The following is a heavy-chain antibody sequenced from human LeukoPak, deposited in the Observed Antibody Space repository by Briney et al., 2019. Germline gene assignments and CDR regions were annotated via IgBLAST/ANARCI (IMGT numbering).Heavy chain of an antibody. V-gene: IGHV1-69*05. D-gene: IGHD6-13*01. Sequence: SVKVSCKASGGTFSSYAISWVRQVPGQGLEWMGGIIPIFGTANYAQKFQGRVTITTDESTSTAYMELSSLRSEDTAVYYCASGYSSHPDYFDYWGQGTLVTVSS. J-gene: IGHJ4*02. CDR3: ASGYSSHPDYFDY. CDR2: IIPIFGTA. CDR1: GGTFSSYA.